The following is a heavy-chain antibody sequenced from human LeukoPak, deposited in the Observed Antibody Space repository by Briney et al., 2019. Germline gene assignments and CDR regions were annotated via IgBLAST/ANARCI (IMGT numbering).Heavy chain of an antibody. CDR1: GGSISSYY. CDR2: IYYSGST. CDR3: ARDAVAANYYYYYMDV. D-gene: IGHD2-15*01. Sequence: PSETLSLTCTVSGGSISSYYWSWIRQPPGKGLEWIGYIYYSGSTNYNPSLKSRVTISVDTSKNQFSLKLSSVTAADTAVYYCARDAVAANYYYYYMDVWGKGTTVTVSS. V-gene: IGHV4-59*01. J-gene: IGHJ6*03.